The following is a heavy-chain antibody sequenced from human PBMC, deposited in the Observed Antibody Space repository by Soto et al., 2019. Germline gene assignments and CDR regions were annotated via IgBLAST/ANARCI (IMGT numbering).Heavy chain of an antibody. CDR2: IYDSGST. V-gene: IGHV4-31*03. CDR1: GGSISGGGYY. D-gene: IGHD4-17*01. J-gene: IGHJ4*02. Sequence: QVQLQESGPGLVKPSQTLSLTCTVSGGSISGGGYYWSWIRQHPGKGLEWIGYIYDSGSTYYNPSLKRRVTISLDTSTKQFSLRLTSVTAADTAVYYCAREGRNYADYPIAYWGQGTLVTVS. CDR3: AREGRNYADYPIAY.